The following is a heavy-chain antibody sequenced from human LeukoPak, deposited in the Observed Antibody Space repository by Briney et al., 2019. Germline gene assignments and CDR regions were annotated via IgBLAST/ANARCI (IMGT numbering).Heavy chain of an antibody. CDR3: AKVIAVAGTVDDAFDI. J-gene: IGHJ3*02. Sequence: GGSLRLSCAASGLTFSSYTMSWARQAPGKGLEWFSAISRSGGSTYYADSVKGRFTISRDNSKNTLYLQMNSLRAEDTAVYYCAKVIAVAGTVDDAFDIWGQGTMVSVSS. V-gene: IGHV3-23*01. CDR1: GLTFSSYT. D-gene: IGHD6-19*01. CDR2: ISRSGGST.